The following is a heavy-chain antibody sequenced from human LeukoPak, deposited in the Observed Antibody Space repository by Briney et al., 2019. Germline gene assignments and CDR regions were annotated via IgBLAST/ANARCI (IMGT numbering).Heavy chain of an antibody. D-gene: IGHD3-3*01. CDR1: GGSTSSSNYY. CDR2: IHYSGNT. J-gene: IGHJ4*02. Sequence: PETLSLTCTVSGGSTSSSNYYWGWIRQPPGKGLEWIGGIHYSGNTYYNPSLKSRVTISVDTSKNQFSLKLSSVTAADTAVYYCARLGAGPTYYDFWSGYPSFYFDYWGQGTLVTVSS. V-gene: IGHV4-39*01. CDR3: ARLGAGPTYYDFWSGYPSFYFDY.